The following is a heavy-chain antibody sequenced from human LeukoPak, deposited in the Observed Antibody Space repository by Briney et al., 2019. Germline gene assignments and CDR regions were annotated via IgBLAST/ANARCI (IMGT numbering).Heavy chain of an antibody. V-gene: IGHV4-4*07. CDR3: ARGNSSIENDSSGYYYVVYFDY. D-gene: IGHD3-22*01. CDR2: IYTSGST. J-gene: IGHJ4*02. CDR1: GGSISSYY. Sequence: SETLSLTCTVSGGSISSYYWSWIRQPAGKGLEWIGRIYTSGSTNYNPSLKSRVTMSVDTSKNQFSLKLSSVTAADTAVYYCARGNSSIENDSSGYYYVVYFDYWGQGTLVTVSS.